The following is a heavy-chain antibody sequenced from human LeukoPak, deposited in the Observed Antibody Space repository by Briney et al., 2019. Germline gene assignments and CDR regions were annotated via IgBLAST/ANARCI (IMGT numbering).Heavy chain of an antibody. CDR2: IYYSGTT. V-gene: IGHV4-38-2*02. CDR1: GYSISSNYY. D-gene: IGHD3-10*01. J-gene: IGHJ4*02. Sequence: SETLSLTCTVSGYSISSNYYWGWIRQPPGKGLEWIGSIYYSGTTYYNPSLKSRVTISVDTSKNQFSLKLSSVTAADTALYYCAKHYMGSSYNHGLDCWGQGTLVTVSS. CDR3: AKHYMGSSYNHGLDC.